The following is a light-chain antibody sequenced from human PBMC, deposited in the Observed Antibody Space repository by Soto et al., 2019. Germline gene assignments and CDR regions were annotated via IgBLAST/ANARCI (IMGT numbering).Light chain of an antibody. J-gene: IGKJ1*01. Sequence: IVMTQSPATLSVSPGERATLSCRASQAISDNLAWYQHKPGQPPRLLIYDASTRATGIPARFSGSGSGKDFTITISRLEPEDFAVYYCQQYNNWPRKLGKGNKVDIK. CDR2: DAS. V-gene: IGKV3-15*01. CDR3: QQYNNWPRK. CDR1: QAISDN.